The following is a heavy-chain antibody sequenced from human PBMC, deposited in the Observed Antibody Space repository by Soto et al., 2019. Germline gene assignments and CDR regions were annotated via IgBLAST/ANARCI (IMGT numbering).Heavy chain of an antibody. CDR2: IYYSGRT. Sequence: QVQLQESGPGLVKPSQTLSLTCTVSGGSISSGGYYWSWIRQHPGKGLEWIGYIYYSGRTYYHPSRXRXXTISVETSRHQFSLNLSSVTAADTAVYYCARVPDYWGERTLVTVSS. CDR1: GGSISSGGYY. V-gene: IGHV4-31*03. CDR3: ARVPDY. J-gene: IGHJ4*02.